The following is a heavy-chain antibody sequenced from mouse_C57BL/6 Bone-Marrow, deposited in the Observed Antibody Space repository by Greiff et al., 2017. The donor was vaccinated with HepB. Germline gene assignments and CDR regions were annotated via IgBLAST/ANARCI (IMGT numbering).Heavy chain of an antibody. CDR1: GYTFTSYW. Sequence: QVHVKQPGTELVKPGASVKLSCKASGYTFTSYWMHWVKQRPGQGLEWIGNINPSNGGTNYNEKFKSKATLTVDKSSSTAYMQLSSLTSEDSAVYYCARGGPYYYGSSLFAYWGQGTLVTVSA. J-gene: IGHJ3*01. CDR3: ARGGPYYYGSSLFAY. CDR2: INPSNGGT. D-gene: IGHD1-1*01. V-gene: IGHV1-53*01.